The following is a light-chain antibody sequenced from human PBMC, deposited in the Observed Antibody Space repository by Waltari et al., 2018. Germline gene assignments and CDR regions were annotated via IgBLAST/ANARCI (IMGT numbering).Light chain of an antibody. J-gene: IGLJ2*01. CDR3: SSYAVTTTLL. CDR1: RSDVGGYDY. CDR2: DVI. Sequence: QSVLTQPASVSGSPGQSISISCTGTRSDVGGYDYVSWYQQQPGKAPKLIIYDVINRPSGVSNRFSGSKSGDTASLTISGLQAEDEADYYCSSYAVTTTLLFGGGTKLTVL. V-gene: IGLV2-14*03.